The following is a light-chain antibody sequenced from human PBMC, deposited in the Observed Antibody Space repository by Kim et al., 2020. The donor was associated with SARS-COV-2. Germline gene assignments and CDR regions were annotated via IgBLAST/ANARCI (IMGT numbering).Light chain of an antibody. Sequence: DIVMTQSPDSLAVSLGERATINCKSSQSVFDSSNNKNNLAWYQQKPGQPPKVLIYWASARESGVPARFSGSGSGTDFTLTISSLQAEDVAVYYCQQYYSSLPYTFGQGTKLEI. CDR2: WAS. V-gene: IGKV4-1*01. J-gene: IGKJ2*01. CDR3: QQYYSSLPYT. CDR1: QSVFDSSNNKNN.